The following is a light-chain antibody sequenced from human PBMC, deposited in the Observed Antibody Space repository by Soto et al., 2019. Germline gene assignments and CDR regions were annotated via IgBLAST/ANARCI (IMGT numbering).Light chain of an antibody. CDR1: QSLLHSNGYNY. Sequence: DTVMTQSPLSLPVTPGEPASISCRSSQSLLHSNGYNYLDWYLQRPGQSPQLLIYLASFRASGGPDRFSGSGSGSDFTLKISRVEAADVGVYYRMQALQTPSFGGGTKVEIK. V-gene: IGKV2-28*01. J-gene: IGKJ4*01. CDR2: LAS. CDR3: MQALQTPS.